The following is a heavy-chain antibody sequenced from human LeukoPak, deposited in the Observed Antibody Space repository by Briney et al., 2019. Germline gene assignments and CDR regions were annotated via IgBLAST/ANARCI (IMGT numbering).Heavy chain of an antibody. CDR3: ARGDYYDSSEDY. D-gene: IGHD3-22*01. V-gene: IGHV1-8*01. CDR1: GYTFTSYD. Sequence: ASVKVSCKASGYTFTSYDINWVRQATGQGRGWMGWMNPNSGNTGYAQKFQGRVTMTRNTSISTAYMELSSLRSEDTAVYYCARGDYYDSSEDYWGQGTLVTVSS. CDR2: MNPNSGNT. J-gene: IGHJ4*02.